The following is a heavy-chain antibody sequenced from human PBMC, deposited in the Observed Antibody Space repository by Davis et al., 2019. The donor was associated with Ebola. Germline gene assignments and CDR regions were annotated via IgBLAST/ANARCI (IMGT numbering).Heavy chain of an antibody. CDR1: GFTVSSNY. D-gene: IGHD4-17*01. Sequence: PGGSLRLSCAASGFTVSSNYMRWVRQAPGKGLEWVSVIYSGGSTYYADSVKGRFTISRDNPKNTVYLQMNSLRAEDTAVYYCARDKGNDYGDHLGYWGQGTLVTVSS. CDR3: ARDKGNDYGDHLGY. J-gene: IGHJ4*02. CDR2: IYSGGST. V-gene: IGHV3-66*01.